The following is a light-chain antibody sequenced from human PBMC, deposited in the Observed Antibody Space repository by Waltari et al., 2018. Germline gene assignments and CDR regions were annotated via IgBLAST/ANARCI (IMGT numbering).Light chain of an antibody. J-gene: IGLJ6*01. Sequence: NFILTQPHPVSESPGKTVTISCTRSSGNIARNYAQWYQQRPGSAPTTVIYEDNHRPSGVPDLISGSIDSSSNSAALIVSGLKTEDQADYDCQSYESRKQVFGSGTEVAVL. V-gene: IGLV6-57*03. CDR3: QSYESRKQV. CDR1: SGNIARNY. CDR2: EDN.